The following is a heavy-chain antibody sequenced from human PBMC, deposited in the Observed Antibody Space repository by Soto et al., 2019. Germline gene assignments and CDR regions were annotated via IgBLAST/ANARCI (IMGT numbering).Heavy chain of an antibody. CDR2: IYYSGST. CDR3: ARTYCSSNSCYYFDY. J-gene: IGHJ4*02. CDR1: GGSIGSYC. D-gene: IGHD2-2*01. Sequence: LQTLSVTCSVAGGSIGSYCWSWIRQPPGKGLEWIGYIYYSGSTNYNPSLKSRVTISVDTSKNQFSLKLSSVTAADTAVYYCARTYCSSNSCYYFDYWGQGTLVTVSS. V-gene: IGHV4-59*01.